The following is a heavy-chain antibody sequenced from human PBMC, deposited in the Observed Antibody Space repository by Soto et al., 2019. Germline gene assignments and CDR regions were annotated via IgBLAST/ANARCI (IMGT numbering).Heavy chain of an antibody. J-gene: IGHJ6*02. CDR1: GFTFSSYA. CDR3: ARDVRGEDNYGKGGMDV. CDR2: ISYDGSNK. V-gene: IGHV3-30-3*01. D-gene: IGHD3-10*01. Sequence: PGGSLRLSCAASGFTFSSYAMHWVRQAPGKGLEWVAVISYDGSNKYYADSVKGRFTISRDNSKNTLYLQMNSLRAEDTAVYYCARDVRGEDNYGKGGMDVWGQGTTVTVSS.